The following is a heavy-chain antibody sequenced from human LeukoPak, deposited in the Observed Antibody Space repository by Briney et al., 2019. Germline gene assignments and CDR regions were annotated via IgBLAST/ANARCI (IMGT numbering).Heavy chain of an antibody. CDR3: ARFGMVYAIIESHDAFDI. D-gene: IGHD2-8*01. V-gene: IGHV4-31*03. Sequence: PSQTLSLTCTVSGGSISSGGYYWSWIRQHPGKGLEWIVYIYYSGSTYYNPSLKSRVTISVDTSKNQFSLKLSSVTAADTAVYYCARFGMVYAIIESHDAFDIWGQGTMVTVSS. CDR1: GGSISSGGYY. J-gene: IGHJ3*02. CDR2: IYYSGST.